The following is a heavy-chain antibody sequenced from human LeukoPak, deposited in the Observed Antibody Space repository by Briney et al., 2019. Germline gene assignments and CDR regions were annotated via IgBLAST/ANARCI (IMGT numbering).Heavy chain of an antibody. Sequence: SETLSLTCTVSGDSISSYYWSWIRQPPGKGLEWIGYVFYSGSTNYNPSLKSRVTLSVDTSKKQFSLKLSSVTAADTAVYYCARNSYYDNSGEGAFDIWGQGTMVTVSS. V-gene: IGHV4-59*01. CDR2: VFYSGST. J-gene: IGHJ3*02. D-gene: IGHD3-22*01. CDR1: GDSISSYY. CDR3: ARNSYYDNSGEGAFDI.